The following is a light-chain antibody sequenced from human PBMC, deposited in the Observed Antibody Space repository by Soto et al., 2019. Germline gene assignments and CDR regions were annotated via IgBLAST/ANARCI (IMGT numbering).Light chain of an antibody. Sequence: DIQMTQSPSTVSASIGDRVTITCRASQSISSWLAWYQQKPGKAPKLLIYDASSLESGVPSRFSGSGSGTEFTLTISSLQPDDFATYYCQQYNSYSRTFGQGTRLEI. V-gene: IGKV1-5*01. CDR1: QSISSW. J-gene: IGKJ5*01. CDR2: DAS. CDR3: QQYNSYSRT.